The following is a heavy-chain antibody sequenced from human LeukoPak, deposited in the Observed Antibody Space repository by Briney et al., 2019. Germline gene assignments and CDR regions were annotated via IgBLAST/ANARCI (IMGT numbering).Heavy chain of an antibody. CDR3: GRYYVMDV. CDR1: GFTFSTFV. Sequence: PGRSLRLSCAASGFTFSTFVMNWVRQAPGKGLGWVLTISDSGGSTYYADSVKGRFTISRDNSKSTLYLQMNSLRAEDTAVYYCGRYYVMDVWGQGTSVTVSS. CDR2: ISDSGGST. J-gene: IGHJ6*02. V-gene: IGHV3-23*01.